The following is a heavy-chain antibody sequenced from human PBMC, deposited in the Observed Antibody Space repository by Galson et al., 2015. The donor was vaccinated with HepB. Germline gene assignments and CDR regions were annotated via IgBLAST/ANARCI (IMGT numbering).Heavy chain of an antibody. CDR2: ISSSNYI. CDR1: GFTFSSYS. V-gene: IGHV3-21*01. CDR3: ARALERYYDSSGYLDY. D-gene: IGHD3-22*01. J-gene: IGHJ4*02. Sequence: SLRLSCAASGFTFSSYSMNWVRQAPGKGLEWVSSISSSNYIYYADSVKGRFTISRDNAKNSLYLQMNSLRAEDTAVYYCARALERYYDSSGYLDYWGQGTLVTVSS.